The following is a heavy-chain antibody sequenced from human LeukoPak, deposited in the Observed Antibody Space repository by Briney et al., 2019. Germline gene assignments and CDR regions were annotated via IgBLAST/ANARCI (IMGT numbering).Heavy chain of an antibody. CDR3: ARLVDHSSGWYFGY. V-gene: IGHV5-51*01. D-gene: IGHD6-19*01. Sequence: GESLKISCKGSGYIFTKHWIGWVRQMPGKGLEWMGIIYPDDSDTRYSPSFQGQVTISADKSINTAYLQWSSLKASDTAMYYCARLVDHSSGWYFGYWGLGTLVTVSS. CDR2: IYPDDSDT. J-gene: IGHJ4*02. CDR1: GYIFTKHW.